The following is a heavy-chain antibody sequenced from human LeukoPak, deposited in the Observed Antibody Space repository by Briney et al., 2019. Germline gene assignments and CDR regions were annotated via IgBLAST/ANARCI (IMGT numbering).Heavy chain of an antibody. D-gene: IGHD5-24*01. J-gene: IGHJ4*02. Sequence: PSETLSLTCTVSGGSISSYYWSWIRQPPGKGLEWIGYIYYSGSTNYNPSLKSRVTISVDTSKNQFSLKLSSVTAADTAVYYCARDGEMATIENYFGYWGQGTLVTVSS. CDR1: GGSISSYY. CDR2: IYYSGST. V-gene: IGHV4-59*12. CDR3: ARDGEMATIENYFGY.